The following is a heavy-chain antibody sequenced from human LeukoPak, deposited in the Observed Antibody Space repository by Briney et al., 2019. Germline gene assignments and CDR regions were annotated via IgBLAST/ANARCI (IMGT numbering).Heavy chain of an antibody. V-gene: IGHV3-64D*09. CDR2: INDNGGRT. D-gene: IGHD2-21*02. J-gene: IGHJ4*02. Sequence: PGGSLRLSCSASGFTFSRYAMHWVRQAPGKGLEYVSGINDNGGRTHYGDSVKGRFSISRDNSKNTLHLQMSTLRAEDTALYYCARDLEACGGDCYAFDYWGQGTLVTVSS. CDR1: GFTFSRYA. CDR3: ARDLEACGGDCYAFDY.